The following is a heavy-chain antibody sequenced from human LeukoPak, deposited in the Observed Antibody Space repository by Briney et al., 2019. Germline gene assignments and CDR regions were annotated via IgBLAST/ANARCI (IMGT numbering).Heavy chain of an antibody. V-gene: IGHV1-2*02. J-gene: IGHJ4*02. CDR1: GYTFTDSY. D-gene: IGHD3-3*01. CDR3: ARGGFGFWSGYYYYLDD. CDR2: INPNSGGT. Sequence: ASVEVSCKASGYTFTDSYMHWVRQAPGQGLEWMGWINPNSGGTNYAQNFQGRVTMTRDMSISTAYMELSRLRSDDTAVYYCARGGFGFWSGYYYYLDDWGQGTLVTVSS.